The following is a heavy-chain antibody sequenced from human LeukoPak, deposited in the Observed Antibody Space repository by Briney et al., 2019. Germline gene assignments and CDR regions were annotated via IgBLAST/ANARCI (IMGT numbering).Heavy chain of an antibody. J-gene: IGHJ3*02. CDR2: IRSKTNTYAT. Sequence: GGSLRLSCAASGFTFSGSAMHWVRQASGKGLEWVGRIRSKTNTYATAYAASVRGRFTISRDESKNTAYLQMNSLKTEDTAVYYCTRHGGRDYYDSSEDAFDIWGQGTMVTVSS. D-gene: IGHD3-22*01. CDR1: GFTFSGSA. CDR3: TRHGGRDYYDSSEDAFDI. V-gene: IGHV3-73*01.